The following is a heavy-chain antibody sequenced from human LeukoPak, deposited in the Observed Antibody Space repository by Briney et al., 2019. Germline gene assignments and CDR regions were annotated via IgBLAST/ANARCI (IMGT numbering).Heavy chain of an antibody. J-gene: IGHJ6*02. CDR3: ARDPADYGDYLYGMDV. V-gene: IGHV4-30-2*01. Sequence: SETLSLTCAVSGGSISSGGYSWSWIRQPPGKGLEWIGYIYHSGSTYYNPSLKSRVTISVDTSKNQFSLKLSSVTAADTAVYYCARDPADYGDYLYGMDVWGQGTTVTVSS. CDR2: IYHSGST. CDR1: GGSISSGGYS. D-gene: IGHD4-17*01.